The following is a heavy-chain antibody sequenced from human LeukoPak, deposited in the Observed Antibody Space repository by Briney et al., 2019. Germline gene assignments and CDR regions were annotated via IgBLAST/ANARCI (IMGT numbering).Heavy chain of an antibody. CDR3: ARLDYYDSSNFDY. J-gene: IGHJ4*02. Sequence: PGRSLRLSCAASGFTFSSYAMHWVRQAPGKGLEWVAVISYDGSNKYYADSVKGRFTISRDNSKNTLYLQVNSLRAEDTAVYYCARLDYYDSSNFDYWGQGTLVTVSS. V-gene: IGHV3-30-3*01. CDR2: ISYDGSNK. CDR1: GFTFSSYA. D-gene: IGHD3-22*01.